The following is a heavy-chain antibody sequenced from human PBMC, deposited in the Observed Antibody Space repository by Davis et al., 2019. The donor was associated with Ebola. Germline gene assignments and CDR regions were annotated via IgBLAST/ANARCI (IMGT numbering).Heavy chain of an antibody. CDR3: ATHLDGDFYSDY. D-gene: IGHD2-21*02. Sequence: MPSETLSLTCTVSGDSLSRSYYYWGWIRQPPGKGLEWIGSIYSSGTTYNNPSLKRRVTFSVYKSKKQFSLNLRSVTAADMGVYYCATHLDGDFYSDYWGQGTLVTVSS. CDR1: GDSLSRSYYY. J-gene: IGHJ4*02. CDR2: IYSSGTT. V-gene: IGHV4-39*01.